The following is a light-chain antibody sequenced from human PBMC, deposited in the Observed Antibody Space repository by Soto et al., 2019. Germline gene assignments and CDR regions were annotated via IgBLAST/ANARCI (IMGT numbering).Light chain of an antibody. Sequence: DIQMTQSPSTLSASAGDRVSISCRASQYISSWLAWYQQKPGKAPDLLIYKASSLQSGVPSRFSGSGSGTQFTLTISSLQPDDFATYYCQQYSSYPWTLGQGTKVDIK. J-gene: IGKJ1*01. V-gene: IGKV1-5*03. CDR3: QQYSSYPWT. CDR2: KAS. CDR1: QYISSW.